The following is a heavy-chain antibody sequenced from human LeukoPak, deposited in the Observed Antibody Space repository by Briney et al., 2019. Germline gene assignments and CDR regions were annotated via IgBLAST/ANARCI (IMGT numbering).Heavy chain of an antibody. D-gene: IGHD3-10*01. CDR3: ARQYYYGSGSFP. J-gene: IGHJ5*02. CDR2: IYYSGST. Sequence: SETLPLTCTVSGGSISSSSYYWGWIRQPPGKGLEWIGSIYYSGSTYYNPSLKSRVTISVDTSKNQFSLKLSSVTAADTAVYYCARQYYYGSGSFPWGQGTLVTVSS. CDR1: GGSISSSSYY. V-gene: IGHV4-39*01.